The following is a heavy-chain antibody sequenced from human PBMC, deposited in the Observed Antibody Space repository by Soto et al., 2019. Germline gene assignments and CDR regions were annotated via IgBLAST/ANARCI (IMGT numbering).Heavy chain of an antibody. CDR1: GFTFSDYY. Sequence: RGSLRLSCAASGFTFSDYYMSWIRQAPGKGLKWVSYISSSGSTIYYADSVKGRFTISRDNAKNSLYLQMNSLRAEDTAVYYCARSGLCGGDCYLDYWGQGTLVTVSS. CDR2: ISSSGSTI. D-gene: IGHD2-21*02. CDR3: ARSGLCGGDCYLDY. V-gene: IGHV3-11*01. J-gene: IGHJ4*02.